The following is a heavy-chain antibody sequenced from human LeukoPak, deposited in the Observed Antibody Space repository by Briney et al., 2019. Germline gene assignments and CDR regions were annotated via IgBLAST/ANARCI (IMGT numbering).Heavy chain of an antibody. D-gene: IGHD3-10*01. CDR1: GFTFSSYA. J-gene: IGHJ4*02. Sequence: GGSLRLSCAASGFTFSSYAMNWVRQAPGKGLEWVSAISGSGGSTYYADSVKGRFTISRDNSKNTLYLQMNSLRAEDTAVYYCAKDQEWFGELSYFDYWGQGTLVTVSS. CDR2: ISGSGGST. CDR3: AKDQEWFGELSYFDY. V-gene: IGHV3-23*01.